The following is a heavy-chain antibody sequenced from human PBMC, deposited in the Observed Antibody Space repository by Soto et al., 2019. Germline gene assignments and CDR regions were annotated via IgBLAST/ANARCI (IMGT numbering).Heavy chain of an antibody. D-gene: IGHD6-13*01. J-gene: IGHJ6*02. CDR3: ARGTPYSSSWYSGDYYYGMDV. CDR1: GGSFRGYY. V-gene: IGHV4-34*01. CDR2: VNHSGST. Sequence: SSETLSLTCAVYGGSFRGYYWSWIGQPPGKGLEWIGEVNHSGSTNYNPSLKSRVTISVDTSKNQFSLKLSSVTTADTAVYYCARGTPYSSSWYSGDYYYGMDVWGQGTTVTLPS.